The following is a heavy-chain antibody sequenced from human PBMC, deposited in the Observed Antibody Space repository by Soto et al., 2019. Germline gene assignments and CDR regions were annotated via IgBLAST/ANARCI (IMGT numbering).Heavy chain of an antibody. CDR3: AGDRGAYGIDV. Sequence: QVQLVQSGAEVKKPGASVKVSCKASGYTFTSYGISWVRQAPGQGLEWMGWISAYNGNTNYAQKLQGRVTMTTDTSTSTAYREPRSRRSDDTAGYYCAGDRGAYGIDVGGQGTTVTVSS. J-gene: IGHJ6*02. CDR1: GYTFTSYG. CDR2: ISAYNGNT. V-gene: IGHV1-18*01.